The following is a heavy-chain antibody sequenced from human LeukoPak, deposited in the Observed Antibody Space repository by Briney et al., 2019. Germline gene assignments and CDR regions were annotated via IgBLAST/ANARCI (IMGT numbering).Heavy chain of an antibody. V-gene: IGHV3-23*01. CDR1: GFTFSSYA. D-gene: IGHD5-18*01. Sequence: GGSLRLSCAASGFTFSSYAMSWVRQAPGKGLEWVSAISGSGGSTYYADSVKGRLTISRDNSKNTLYLQMNSLRAEDTAVYYCAKDLVGYSYGYFDYWGQGTLVTVSS. J-gene: IGHJ4*02. CDR3: AKDLVGYSYGYFDY. CDR2: ISGSGGST.